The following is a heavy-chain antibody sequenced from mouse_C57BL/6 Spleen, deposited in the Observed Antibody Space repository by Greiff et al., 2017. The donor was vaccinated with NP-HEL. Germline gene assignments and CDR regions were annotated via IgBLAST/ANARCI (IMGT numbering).Heavy chain of an antibody. CDR2: ISSGSSTI. D-gene: IGHD2-3*01. Sequence: EVKLMESGGGLVKPGGSLKLSCAASGFTFSDYGMHWVRQAPEKGLEWVAYISSGSSTIYYADTVKGRFTISRDNAKNTLFLQMTSLRSEDTAMYYCARGDDGYYGYFDVWGTGTTVTVSS. CDR3: ARGDDGYYGYFDV. J-gene: IGHJ1*03. V-gene: IGHV5-17*01. CDR1: GFTFSDYG.